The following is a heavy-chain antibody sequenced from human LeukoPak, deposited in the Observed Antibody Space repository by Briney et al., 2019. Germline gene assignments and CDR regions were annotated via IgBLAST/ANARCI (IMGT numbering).Heavy chain of an antibody. V-gene: IGHV3-7*03. CDR2: IKQDGSEK. CDR1: GFTFSSYW. Sequence: GGSLRLSCAASGFTFSSYWMSWVRQAPGKGLEWVANIKQDGSEKYYVDSVKGRFTISRDNSKNTLYLQMNSLRAEDTAVYYCAKDRGQWELLGGNDAFDIWGQGTMVTVSS. CDR3: AKDRGQWELLGGNDAFDI. D-gene: IGHD1-26*01. J-gene: IGHJ3*02.